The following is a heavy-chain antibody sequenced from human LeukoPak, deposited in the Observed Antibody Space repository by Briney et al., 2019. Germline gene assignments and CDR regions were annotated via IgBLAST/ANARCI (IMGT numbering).Heavy chain of an antibody. Sequence: GGSLRLSCAASGFTFSSYAMTWVRQAPGKGLEWVSTVSGSAGRTDYADSVKGRFTISRGNLKNTLYLQMNSLRAEDTAVYYCAKNRGHCVNGVCHNYYYMDVWGKGTTVTVSS. CDR1: GFTFSSYA. CDR2: VSGSAGRT. CDR3: AKNRGHCVNGVCHNYYYMDV. D-gene: IGHD2-8*01. J-gene: IGHJ6*03. V-gene: IGHV3-23*01.